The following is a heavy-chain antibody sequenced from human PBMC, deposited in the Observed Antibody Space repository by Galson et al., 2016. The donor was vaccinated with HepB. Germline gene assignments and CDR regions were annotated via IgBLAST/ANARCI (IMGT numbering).Heavy chain of an antibody. CDR3: ARAFFRAAYFDY. J-gene: IGHJ4*02. V-gene: IGHV3-33*08. CDR2: IWYDGSNK. D-gene: IGHD2/OR15-2a*01. Sequence: SLRLSCAASGFTFSSYAIHWVRQSPGKGLEWVAVIWYDGSNKYYADSVKGRFTISRDTSKNTLYLQMNSLRAEDTAVYYCARAFFRAAYFDYWGQGTLVTVSS. CDR1: GFTFSSYA.